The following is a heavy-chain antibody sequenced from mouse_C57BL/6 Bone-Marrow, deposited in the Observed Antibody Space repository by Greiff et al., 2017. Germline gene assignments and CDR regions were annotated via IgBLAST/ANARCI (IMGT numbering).Heavy chain of an antibody. V-gene: IGHV14-4*01. Sequence: EVKLLESGAELVRPGASVKLSCTASGFNIKDDYMHWVKQRPEQGLEWIGCIDPENGDTEYASKFQGKATITADTSSNTAYLQLSSLTSEDTAVYYCTLTTAWGQGTLVTVSA. D-gene: IGHD1-2*01. CDR3: TLTTA. CDR1: GFNIKDDY. J-gene: IGHJ3*02. CDR2: IDPENGDT.